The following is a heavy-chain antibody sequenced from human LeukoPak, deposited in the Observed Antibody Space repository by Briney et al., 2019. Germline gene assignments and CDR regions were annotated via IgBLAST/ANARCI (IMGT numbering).Heavy chain of an antibody. CDR3: ARGKYLLLPDY. J-gene: IGHJ4*02. Sequence: PGRSLRLSCAASGFTFSSYDMHWVRHATGKGLEWVSAIGTAGDTYYPGSVKGRFTISRENAKNSLYLQMNSLRAGDTAVYYCARGKYLLLPDYWGQGTLVTVSS. D-gene: IGHD2-2*01. CDR1: GFTFSSYD. V-gene: IGHV3-13*04. CDR2: IGTAGDT.